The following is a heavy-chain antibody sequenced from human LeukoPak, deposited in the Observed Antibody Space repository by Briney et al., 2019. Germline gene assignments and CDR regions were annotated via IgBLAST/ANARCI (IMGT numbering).Heavy chain of an antibody. CDR3: ARYIVGATDWFDP. D-gene: IGHD1-26*01. V-gene: IGHV4-59*01. CDR1: GGSISSYY. Sequence: SETLSLTCTVSGGSISSYYWSWIRRPPGKGLEWIGYIYYSGSTNYNPSLKSRVTISVDTSKNQFSLKLSSVTAADTAVYYCARYIVGATDWFDPWGQGTLVTVSS. J-gene: IGHJ5*02. CDR2: IYYSGST.